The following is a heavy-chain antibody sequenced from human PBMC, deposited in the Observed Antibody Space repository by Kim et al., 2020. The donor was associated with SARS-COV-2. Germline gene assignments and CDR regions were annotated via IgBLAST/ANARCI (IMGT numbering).Heavy chain of an antibody. Sequence: GESLKISCKGSGYSFTSYWIGWVRQMSGKGLEWMGIIYPGDSYTRYSPSFQGQVTISADKSISTAYLQWSSLKASDTAMYYCARHEVSVSTGYYYYYGMDVWGQGTTVTVSS. CDR2: IYPGDSYT. CDR3: ARHEVSVSTGYYYYYGMDV. V-gene: IGHV5-51*01. D-gene: IGHD3-16*02. J-gene: IGHJ6*02. CDR1: GYSFTSYW.